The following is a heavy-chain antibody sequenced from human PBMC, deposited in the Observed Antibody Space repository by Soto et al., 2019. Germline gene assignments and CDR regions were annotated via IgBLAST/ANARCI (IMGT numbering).Heavy chain of an antibody. CDR2: ISSSGSTI. CDR1: GFTCSSYE. V-gene: IGHV3-48*03. Sequence: TGGALRLSCAASGFTCSSYEMNWVRQAPGKGLEWVSYISSSGSTIYYADSVKGRFTISRDNAKNSLYLHMNSLRAEDTAVYYCARVYGLIDYWGQGTLVTVSS. CDR3: ARVYGLIDY. J-gene: IGHJ4*02. D-gene: IGHD2-8*01.